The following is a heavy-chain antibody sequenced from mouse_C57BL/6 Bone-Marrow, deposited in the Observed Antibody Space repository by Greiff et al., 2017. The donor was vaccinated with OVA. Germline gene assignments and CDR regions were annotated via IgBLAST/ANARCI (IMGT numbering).Heavy chain of an antibody. CDR3: ARWRYYGSSWDWFAY. J-gene: IGHJ3*01. V-gene: IGHV1-50*01. Sequence: QVQLQQPGAELVKPGASVKLSCKASGYTFTSYWMQWVKQRPGQGLEWIGEIDPSDSYTNYNQKFKGKATLTVDTSSSTAYMQLSSLTSEDAAVYYCARWRYYGSSWDWFAYWGQGTLVTVSA. CDR1: GYTFTSYW. D-gene: IGHD1-1*01. CDR2: IDPSDSYT.